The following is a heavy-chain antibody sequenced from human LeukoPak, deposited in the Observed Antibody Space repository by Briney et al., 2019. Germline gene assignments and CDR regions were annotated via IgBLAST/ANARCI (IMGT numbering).Heavy chain of an antibody. Sequence: SETLSLTCAVSGGSISSGGYYWSWIRQPPGKGLEWIGYIYYSGSTNYNPSLKSRVSISVDTSKNQFSLKLSSVTAADTAVYYCARGDYYYGSRSYDFWGQGTLVTVSS. CDR1: GGSISSGGYY. V-gene: IGHV4-61*08. CDR2: IYYSGST. D-gene: IGHD3-10*01. CDR3: ARGDYYYGSRSYDF. J-gene: IGHJ4*02.